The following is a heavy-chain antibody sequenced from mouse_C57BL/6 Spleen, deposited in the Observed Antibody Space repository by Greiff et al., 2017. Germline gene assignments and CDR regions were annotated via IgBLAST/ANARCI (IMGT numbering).Heavy chain of an antibody. CDR3: ARGWQLRLWFAY. Sequence: QVQLQQPGAELVKPGASVKLSCKASGYTFTSYWMHWVKQRPGRGLEWLGRIDPNSGGTTYNEKFKSKAPLTVDKPSSPAYMQLSSLTSEESAVYYCARGWQLRLWFAYWGQGTLVTVSA. CDR2: IDPNSGGT. D-gene: IGHD3-2*02. J-gene: IGHJ3*01. CDR1: GYTFTSYW. V-gene: IGHV1-72*01.